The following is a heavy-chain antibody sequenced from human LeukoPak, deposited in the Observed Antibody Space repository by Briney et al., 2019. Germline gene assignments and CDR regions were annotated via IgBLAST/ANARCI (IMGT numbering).Heavy chain of an antibody. J-gene: IGHJ4*02. V-gene: IGHV1-2*02. CDR3: ARFGVYSGSYYFDY. CDR2: INPNSGGT. CDR1: GYTFTGYY. D-gene: IGHD1-26*01. Sequence: ASVKVSCKASGYTFTGYYMHWVRQAPGQGLEWMGWINPNSGGTNYAQKFQGRVTMTRDTPISTAYMELSRLRSDDTAVYYCARFGVYSGSYYFDYWGQGTLVTVSS.